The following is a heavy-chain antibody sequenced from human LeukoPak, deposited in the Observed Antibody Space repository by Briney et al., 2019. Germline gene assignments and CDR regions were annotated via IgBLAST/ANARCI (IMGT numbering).Heavy chain of an antibody. V-gene: IGHV3-23*01. J-gene: IGHJ4*02. CDR2: ITGSGDTT. D-gene: IGHD3-9*01. Sequence: GGSLRLSCAASGFIFRNYAMSWVRQAPGKGLEWASAITGSGDTTYYADSVKGRFTVSRDNSKNTLYVEMNTLRAEDTAVYYCAKWGDYDILTGYYVSDFWGQGTLVTISS. CDR3: AKWGDYDILTGYYVSDF. CDR1: GFIFRNYA.